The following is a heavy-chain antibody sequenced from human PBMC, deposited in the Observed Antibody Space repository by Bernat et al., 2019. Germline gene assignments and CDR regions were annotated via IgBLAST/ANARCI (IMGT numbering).Heavy chain of an antibody. Sequence: QVQLVESGGGVVQPGRSLRLSCAASGFTFSSYGMHWVRQAPGKGLEWVAVISYDGSNKYYADSVKGRFTISRDNSKNTLYLQMNSLRAEDTAVYYCASDYVDAFDIWGQGTMVTVSS. D-gene: IGHD3-16*01. J-gene: IGHJ3*02. CDR2: ISYDGSNK. CDR3: ASDYVDAFDI. V-gene: IGHV3-30*19. CDR1: GFTFSSYG.